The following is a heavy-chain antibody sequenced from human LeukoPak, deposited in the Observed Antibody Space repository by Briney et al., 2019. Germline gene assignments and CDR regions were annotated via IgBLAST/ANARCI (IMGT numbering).Heavy chain of an antibody. V-gene: IGHV3-30*04. D-gene: IGHD6-13*01. J-gene: IGHJ4*02. CDR2: ISTDGRDK. Sequence: GRSLRLSCAASGFTFSGYAMRWVRQAPGKGLEWVAVISTDGRDKHNADSVKGRFTISRDNSKNTLYVQMTSLTAEDTAIYHCARDMRAAADYYFDYWGQGTPVIVSS. CDR3: ARDMRAAADYYFDY. CDR1: GFTFSGYA.